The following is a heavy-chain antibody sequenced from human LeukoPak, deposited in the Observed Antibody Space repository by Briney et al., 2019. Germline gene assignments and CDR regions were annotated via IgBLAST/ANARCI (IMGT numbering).Heavy chain of an antibody. CDR1: GFTFSNDW. J-gene: IGHJ4*02. CDR2: IKEDGGEK. Sequence: PGGSLRLSCAASGFTFSNDWMTWVRQAPGKVLEWVAHIKEDGGEKHYVDPVKGRFTIYRDNAKNSLYLQMNSLRAEDTAMYYCVRDRGYCSGGTCYALWDYWGQGTLVTVSS. D-gene: IGHD2-15*01. CDR3: VRDRGYCSGGTCYALWDY. V-gene: IGHV3-7*01.